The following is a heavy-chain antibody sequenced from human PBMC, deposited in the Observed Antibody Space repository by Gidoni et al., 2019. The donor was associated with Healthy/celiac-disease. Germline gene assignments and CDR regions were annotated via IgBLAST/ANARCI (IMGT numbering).Heavy chain of an antibody. V-gene: IGHV4-59*01. CDR1: GCSISSYY. CDR3: ARGDPITIFGVVDY. D-gene: IGHD3-3*01. Sequence: QVQLQESGPGLVKPSETLSLTCTVSGCSISSYYWSWIRQPPGKGLEWIGYIYYSGSTNYNPSLKSRVTISVDTSKNQFSLKLSSVTAADTAVYYCARGDPITIFGVVDYWGQGTLVTVSS. CDR2: IYYSGST. J-gene: IGHJ4*02.